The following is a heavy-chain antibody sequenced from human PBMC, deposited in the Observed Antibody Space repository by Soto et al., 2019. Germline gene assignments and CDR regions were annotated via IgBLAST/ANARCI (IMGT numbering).Heavy chain of an antibody. CDR3: ARENRYYGSGSYYYYYGMDV. J-gene: IGHJ6*02. V-gene: IGHV4-4*02. D-gene: IGHD3-10*01. CDR1: GGSISSSNW. CDR2: IYHSGST. Sequence: SETLSLTCAVSGGSISSSNWWSWVRQPPGKGLEWIGEIYHSGSTNYNPSLKSRVTISVDKSKNQFSLKLSSVTAADTAVYYCARENRYYGSGSYYYYYGMDVWGQGTTVTVSS.